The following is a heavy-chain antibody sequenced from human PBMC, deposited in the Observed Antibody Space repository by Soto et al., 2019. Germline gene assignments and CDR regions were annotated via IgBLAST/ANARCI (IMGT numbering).Heavy chain of an antibody. CDR3: PSNLPLLVSPAIDPWKLVSSAFGA. CDR1: GWSFSGYY. J-gene: IGHJ5*02. CDR2: IFYRGST. Sequence: PSETLSLTCAVYGWSFSGYYRSWIPQSPGKGLEWIGGIFYRGSTYYNPSRKSRVTISMETSRNQFSLGLYSVTAADTAVYYCPSNLPLLVSPAIDPWKLVSSAFGAWGQGTQVTLAS. D-gene: IGHD2-2*02. V-gene: IGHV4-34*12.